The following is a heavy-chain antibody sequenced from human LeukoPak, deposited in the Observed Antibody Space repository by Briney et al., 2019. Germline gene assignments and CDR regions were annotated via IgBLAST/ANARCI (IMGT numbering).Heavy chain of an antibody. D-gene: IGHD3-22*01. CDR1: GGSFSTNSNY. V-gene: IGHV4-39*01. J-gene: IGHJ4*02. CDR3: ARHAIDSSGYYLHYFDY. Sequence: PSETLSLTCTVSGGSFSTNSNYWGWIRQPPGKGLESIGRLYYSGSTYYNPSLKSRVNISVDTSKNQFSLKLSSVTAADTAVYYCARHAIDSSGYYLHYFDYWRQGTLVTVSS. CDR2: LYYSGST.